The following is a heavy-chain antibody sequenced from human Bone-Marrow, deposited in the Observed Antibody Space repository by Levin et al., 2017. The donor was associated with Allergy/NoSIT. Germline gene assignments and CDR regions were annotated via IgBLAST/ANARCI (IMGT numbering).Heavy chain of an antibody. Sequence: GGSLRLSCAASGFTFSSYAMHWVRQAPGKGLEWVAVISYDGSNKYYADSVKGRFTISRDNSKNTLYLQMNSLRAEDTAVYYCARDYSWYGSGSFPYFDYWGQGTLVTVSS. CDR1: GFTFSSYA. V-gene: IGHV3-30-3*01. CDR2: ISYDGSNK. J-gene: IGHJ4*02. D-gene: IGHD3-10*01. CDR3: ARDYSWYGSGSFPYFDY.